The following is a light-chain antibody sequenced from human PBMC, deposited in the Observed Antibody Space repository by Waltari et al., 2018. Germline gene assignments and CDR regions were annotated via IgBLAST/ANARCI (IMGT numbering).Light chain of an antibody. CDR2: KDN. CDR3: QSYDSSNTV. CDR1: SGSIASHY. V-gene: IGLV6-57*03. Sequence: NFMLTQPHSVSESPGKTVTISCTRSSGSIASHYVQWYQQRPGSAPTTLIYKDNQRPSGVPDRFSGSIDSSSNSASLTISGLKTEDEADYYCQSYDSSNTVFGSGTKVTVL. J-gene: IGLJ6*01.